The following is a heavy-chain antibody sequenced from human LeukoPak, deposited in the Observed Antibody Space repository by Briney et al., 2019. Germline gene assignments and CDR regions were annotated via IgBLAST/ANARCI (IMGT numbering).Heavy chain of an antibody. J-gene: IGHJ6*03. CDR3: ASDFWSGYPRVTTFYYYMDV. D-gene: IGHD3-3*01. CDR1: GFTFSSYG. Sequence: GGSLRLSCAASGFTFSSYGMHWVRQAPGKGLEWVAFIRYDGSNKYYADSVKGRFTISRDNSKNTLYLQMNSLRAEDTAVYYCASDFWSGYPRVTTFYYYMDVWGKGTTVTVSS. V-gene: IGHV3-30*02. CDR2: IRYDGSNK.